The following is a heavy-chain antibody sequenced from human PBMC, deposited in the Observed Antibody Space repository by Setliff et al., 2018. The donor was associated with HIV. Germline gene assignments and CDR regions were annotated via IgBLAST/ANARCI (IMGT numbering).Heavy chain of an antibody. CDR2: IHPNSGGS. CDR3: ARCMTMTGNWFDP. J-gene: IGHJ5*02. Sequence: ASVKVSCKASGYKASGYTFTTYDFNWVRQATGQGLEWMGWIHPNSGGSNYAQKFQGRVTMTRDTSISTAYMELSSLRSDDTAVYYCARCMTMTGNWFDPWGQGTLVTVSS. CDR1: GYTFTTYD. V-gene: IGHV1-2*02. D-gene: IGHD3-22*01.